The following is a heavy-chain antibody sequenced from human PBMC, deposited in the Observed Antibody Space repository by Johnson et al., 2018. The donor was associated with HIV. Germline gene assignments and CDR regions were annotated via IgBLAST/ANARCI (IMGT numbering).Heavy chain of an antibody. J-gene: IGHJ3*02. Sequence: QLVESGGGLVKPGGSLRLSCAASGFTFSSYYMNCVRQAPGNGLEVVGQVNANGGSTYLIYSGKDRFNISRDNAKNTLHLQMNSLRAEDTAVYYCATDMRGYGGDGAFDIWGQGTMVTVSS. CDR2: VNANGGST. CDR3: ATDMRGYGGDGAFDI. V-gene: IGHV3-25*04. D-gene: IGHD5-12*01. CDR1: GFTFSSYY.